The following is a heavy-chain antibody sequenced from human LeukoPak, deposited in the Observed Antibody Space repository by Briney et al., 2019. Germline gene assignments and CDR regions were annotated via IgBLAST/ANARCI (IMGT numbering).Heavy chain of an antibody. V-gene: IGHV4-4*02. J-gene: IGHJ4*02. D-gene: IGHD1-26*01. CDR3: ARAGKGGSYYEYYFDY. CDR2: IYHSGST. Sequence: SETLSLTCAVSGGSISSSNWWSWVRQPPGQGLEWIGEIYHSGSTNYNPSLKSRVTISVDKSKNQFSLKLSSVTAADTAVYYCARAGKGGSYYEYYFDYWGQGTLVTVSS. CDR1: GGSISSSNW.